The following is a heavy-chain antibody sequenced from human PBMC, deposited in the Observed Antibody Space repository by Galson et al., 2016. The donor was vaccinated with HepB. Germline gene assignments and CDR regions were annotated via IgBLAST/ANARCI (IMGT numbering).Heavy chain of an antibody. V-gene: IGHV3-23*01. Sequence: SLRLSCAASGFTFSSYAMSWVRQAPGKGLEWVSSIRGTTGDTYYADSVKGRFTISRDNFGNTLYLIMNSLRAEDTAIYYCAKRGHSGYDSGWFDPWGQGTLVTVSS. D-gene: IGHD5-12*01. CDR2: IRGTTGDT. J-gene: IGHJ5*02. CDR3: AKRGHSGYDSGWFDP. CDR1: GFTFSSYA.